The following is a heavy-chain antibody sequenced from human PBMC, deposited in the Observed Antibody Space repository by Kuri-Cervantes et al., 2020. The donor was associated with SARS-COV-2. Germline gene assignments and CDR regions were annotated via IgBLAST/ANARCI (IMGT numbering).Heavy chain of an antibody. CDR3: AKDGHDFWSGYYAPARNYYYYYMDV. CDR2: IRSKAYGGTT. V-gene: IGHV3-49*03. D-gene: IGHD3-3*01. CDR1: GFTFGDYA. Sequence: GGSLRLSCTASGFTFGDYAMSWFRQAPGKGLEWVGFIRSKAYGGTTEYAASVKGRFTISRDDSISIAYLQMNSLKTEDTAVYYCAKDGHDFWSGYYAPARNYYYYYMDVWGRGTTVTVSS. J-gene: IGHJ6*03.